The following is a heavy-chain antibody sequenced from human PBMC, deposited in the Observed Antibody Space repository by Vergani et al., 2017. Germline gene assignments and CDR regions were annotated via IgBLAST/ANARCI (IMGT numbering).Heavy chain of an antibody. CDR2: LSTTGGA. D-gene: IGHD1-26*01. CDR3: AMAVGSVHYYYMDV. J-gene: IGHJ6*03. Sequence: QAQLQESGPGLVKPSETLSLTCHVFGVSVTDYNCNWIRQAPGKGLEWIGSLSTTGGATHASHNPSLKSRVSISVDTSKSQFSLKLSSVTAADTAVYYCAMAVGSVHYYYMDVWGKGTTVTVSS. V-gene: IGHV4-4*09. CDR1: GVSVTDYN.